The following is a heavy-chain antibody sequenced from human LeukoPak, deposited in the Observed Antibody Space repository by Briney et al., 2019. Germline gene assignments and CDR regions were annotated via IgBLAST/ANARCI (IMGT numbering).Heavy chain of an antibody. CDR1: GGSFSGYY. CDR2: INHSGST. J-gene: IGHJ3*02. V-gene: IGHV4-34*01. CDR3: AGAHCGGDCYSGRAFDI. Sequence: SETLSLTCAVYGGSFSGYYWSWLRQPPGKGLEWIGEINHSGSTNYNPSLKSRVTISVDTSKNQFSLKLSSVTAADTAVYYCAGAHCGGDCYSGRAFDIWGQGTMVTVSS. D-gene: IGHD2-21*02.